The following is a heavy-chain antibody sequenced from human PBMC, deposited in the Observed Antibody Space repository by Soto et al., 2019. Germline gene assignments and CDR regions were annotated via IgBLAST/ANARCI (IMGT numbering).Heavy chain of an antibody. Sequence: GGSLRLSCAASGFTFSSYWMSWVRQAPGKGLEWVAHTRQDGGQEYYVDSVKGRFTISRDNAKNSLHLQMNSLRVEDTAVYYCARYPNPTVAGLPFDLWGQGTLVTVSS. D-gene: IGHD6-19*01. V-gene: IGHV3-7*03. CDR3: ARYPNPTVAGLPFDL. CDR1: GFTFSSYW. J-gene: IGHJ4*02. CDR2: TRQDGGQE.